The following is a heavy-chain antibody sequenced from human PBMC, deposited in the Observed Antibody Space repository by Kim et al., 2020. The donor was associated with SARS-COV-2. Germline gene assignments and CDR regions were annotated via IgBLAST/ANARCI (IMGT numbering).Heavy chain of an antibody. CDR2: IWYDGSNK. CDR3: ARGSYQNYDFWSGSSDSMDV. J-gene: IGHJ6*02. D-gene: IGHD3-3*01. Sequence: GGSLRLSCTTSGFTFSSYAMHWVRQAPGKGLEWVAVIWYDGSNKYFEDSVRGRFTISRDNSKKTLYLQMNSLRAEDTAVYFCARGSYQNYDFWSGSSDSMDVWGQGTTVTVSS. V-gene: IGHV3-33*01. CDR1: GFTFSSYA.